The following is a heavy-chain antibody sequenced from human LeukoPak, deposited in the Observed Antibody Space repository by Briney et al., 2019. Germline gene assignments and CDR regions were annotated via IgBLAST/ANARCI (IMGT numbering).Heavy chain of an antibody. CDR2: IIPIFGTA. J-gene: IGHJ6*03. CDR1: GGTFSSYA. V-gene: IGHV1-69*05. Sequence: SVKVSCKASGGTFSSYAISWVRQAPGQGLEWMGGIIPIFGTANYAQKFQGRVTITTDESTSTAYMELSSLRSEDTAVYYCARGWTHKYYYYYMDVWGKGTTVTVSS. D-gene: IGHD3/OR15-3a*01. CDR3: ARGWTHKYYYYYMDV.